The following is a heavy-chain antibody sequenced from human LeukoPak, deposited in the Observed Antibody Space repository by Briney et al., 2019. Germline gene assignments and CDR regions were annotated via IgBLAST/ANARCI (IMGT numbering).Heavy chain of an antibody. V-gene: IGHV3-48*04. CDR2: ISSSSSSM. Sequence: PGGSLRLSCAASGFTFSGYSMNWVRQAPGKGLECVSYISSSSSSMYYADSVKGRFTISRDNAKNSLYLQMNSLRAEDTAVYYCARSEYPGWEMVDYWGQGTLVTVSS. J-gene: IGHJ4*02. D-gene: IGHD1-26*01. CDR1: GFTFSGYS. CDR3: ARSEYPGWEMVDY.